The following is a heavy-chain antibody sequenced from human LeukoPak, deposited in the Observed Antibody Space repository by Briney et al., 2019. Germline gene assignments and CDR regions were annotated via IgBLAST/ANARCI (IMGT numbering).Heavy chain of an antibody. CDR3: AKVPQPDYYFDN. Sequence: PGGSLRLSCAVSGFTFSHYAMSWVRQAPETGLEWVGSLTDSGDATYYADSVKGRLTISRDNSNSTLYLHISGLRDEDTAVYYCAKVPQPDYYFDNWGQGSLVTVSS. J-gene: IGHJ4*02. CDR2: LTDSGDAT. CDR1: GFTFSHYA. V-gene: IGHV3-23*01.